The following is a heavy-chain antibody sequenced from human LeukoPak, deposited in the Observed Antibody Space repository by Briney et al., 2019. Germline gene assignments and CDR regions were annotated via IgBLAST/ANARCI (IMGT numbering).Heavy chain of an antibody. CDR1: GLSVSSSSW. V-gene: IGHV4-4*02. D-gene: IGHD3-22*01. J-gene: IGHJ4*02. Sequence: SGTLSLTCAISGLSVSSSSWWTRVRQPPGKGPEWIGQIYHGGSTHYNPSLKGRITISMDKSKNQVSLTLSSVTAADTAVYYCASPHRSGYLFDSWGQGTLVTVSS. CDR3: ASPHRSGYLFDS. CDR2: IYHGGST.